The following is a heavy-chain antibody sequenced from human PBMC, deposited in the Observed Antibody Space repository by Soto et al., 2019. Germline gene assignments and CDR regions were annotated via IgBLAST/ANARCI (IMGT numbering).Heavy chain of an antibody. CDR3: AKHEGYCSTTTCSNFDY. J-gene: IGHJ4*02. V-gene: IGHV5-51*01. D-gene: IGHD2-2*01. CDR1: GFTFTSYW. Sequence: TGECLKISCKGSGFTFTSYWIAWVRQMPGKGLEWMGIIYPGDSDSSYSPSFQGQVSISADKSINTAYLHWSSLKASDTAIYYCAKHEGYCSTTTCSNFDYWGQGTLVTVSS. CDR2: IYPGDSDS.